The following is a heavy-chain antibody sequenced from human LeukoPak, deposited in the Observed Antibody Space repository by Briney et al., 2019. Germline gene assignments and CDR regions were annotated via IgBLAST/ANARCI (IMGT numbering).Heavy chain of an antibody. CDR3: ARHEGYYDFWSGYLGWFDP. CDR2: INHSGST. D-gene: IGHD3-3*01. Sequence: SETLSLTCAVYGGSFSGYYWSWIRQPPGKGLEWIGEINHSGSTNYNPSLKSRVTISVDTSKNQFSLKLSSVTAADTAVYYCARHEGYYDFWSGYLGWFDPWGQGTLVTVSS. CDR1: GGSFSGYY. J-gene: IGHJ5*02. V-gene: IGHV4-34*01.